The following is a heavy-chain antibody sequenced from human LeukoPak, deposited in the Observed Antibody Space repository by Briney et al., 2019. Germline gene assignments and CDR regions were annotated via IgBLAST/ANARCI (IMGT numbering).Heavy chain of an antibody. CDR3: ARHPLGYFDWLLQSYFDY. V-gene: IGHV4-34*01. Sequence: PSETLSLTCAVYGGSFSGYYWSWIRQPPGKGLEWIGEINHSGSTNYNPSLKSRVTISVDTSKNQFSLKLSSVTAADTAVYYCARHPLGYFDWLLQSYFDYWGQGTLVTVSS. D-gene: IGHD3-9*01. CDR2: INHSGST. J-gene: IGHJ4*02. CDR1: GGSFSGYY.